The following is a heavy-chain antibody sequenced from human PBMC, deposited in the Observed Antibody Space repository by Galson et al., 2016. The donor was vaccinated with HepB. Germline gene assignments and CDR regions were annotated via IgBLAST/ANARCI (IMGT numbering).Heavy chain of an antibody. D-gene: IGHD2-21*02. CDR2: IFYSGTT. CDR3: ARTTGDCGGDCSWFDP. Sequence: TLSLTCTVSGGSISSVNYYWSWIRQHPGKGLEWIGYIFYSGTTHYNPSLKRRVTISMDTSKNHFSLKLNSMTAADTAVYYCARTTGDCGGDCSWFDPWGQGTLVTVSS. J-gene: IGHJ5*01. V-gene: IGHV4-31*03. CDR1: GGSISSVNYY.